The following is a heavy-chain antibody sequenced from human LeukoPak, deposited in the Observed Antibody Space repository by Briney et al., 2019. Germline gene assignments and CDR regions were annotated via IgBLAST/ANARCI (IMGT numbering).Heavy chain of an antibody. CDR2: IYWDDDK. V-gene: IGHV2-5*02. Sequence: SGHTLLKPTQTRTLTCTFSGFSLSTSGVGGGWIRQPPGKALQWLALIYWDDDKRYSPSLKSRLTITKDTSKHQVVLTITNMDPVDTPRYYCAHSVVRGVITRWFDPWGQGTLVTVSS. D-gene: IGHD3-10*01. CDR3: AHSVVRGVITRWFDP. J-gene: IGHJ5*02. CDR1: GFSLSTSGVG.